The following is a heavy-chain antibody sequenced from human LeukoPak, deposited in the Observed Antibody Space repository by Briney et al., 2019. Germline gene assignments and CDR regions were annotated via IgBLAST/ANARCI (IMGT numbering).Heavy chain of an antibody. V-gene: IGHV3-53*01. CDR3: ARLAEDYSNYGDYYYYYMDV. CDR2: IYSGGST. Sequence: GGSLRLSCAASGFTVSSNYMSWVRQAPGKGLEWVSVIYSGGSTYYADSVKGRFTISRDNSKNTLYLQMNSLRAEDTAVYYCARLAEDYSNYGDYYYYYMDVWGKGTTVTVSS. D-gene: IGHD4-11*01. J-gene: IGHJ6*03. CDR1: GFTVSSNY.